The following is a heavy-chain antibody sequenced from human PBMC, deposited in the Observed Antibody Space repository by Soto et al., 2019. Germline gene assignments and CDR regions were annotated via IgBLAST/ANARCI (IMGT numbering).Heavy chain of an antibody. V-gene: IGHV4-61*01. D-gene: IGHD4-17*01. CDR2: IYCSGST. CDR1: GGSVSSGSYY. CDR3: ARSLGVFGTVTLAFDI. J-gene: IGHJ3*02. Sequence: AWETLSLTCTVSGGSVSSGSYYWSWIRQPPGKGLEWIGYIYCSGSTNYNPSLKSRVTISVDTSKNQFSLKLSSVTAADTAVYYCARSLGVFGTVTLAFDIWGQGTMVTVSS.